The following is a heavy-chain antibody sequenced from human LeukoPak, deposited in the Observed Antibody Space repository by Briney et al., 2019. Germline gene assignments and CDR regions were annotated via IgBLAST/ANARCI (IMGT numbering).Heavy chain of an antibody. CDR3: ARVLRSIAARGHYFDY. V-gene: IGHV4-59*11. Sequence: SETLSLTCAVYGGSFSGHYWSWIRQPPGKGLEWIGYIYYSGSTNYNPSLKSRVTISVDTSKNQFSLKLSSVTAADTAVYYCARVLRSIAARGHYFDYWGQGTLVTVSS. CDR2: IYYSGST. J-gene: IGHJ4*02. CDR1: GGSFSGHY. D-gene: IGHD6-6*01.